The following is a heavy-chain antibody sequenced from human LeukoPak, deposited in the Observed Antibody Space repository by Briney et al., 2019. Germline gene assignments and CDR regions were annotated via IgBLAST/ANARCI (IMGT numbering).Heavy chain of an antibody. J-gene: IGHJ4*02. CDR2: IKQDGSEK. Sequence: GGSLRLSCAASGFTFSSYWMSWVRQAPGKGLEWVANIKQDGSEKYYVDSVKGRFTISRDNAKNSLYLQMNSLRAEDTAVYYCARDLVDFWSGYHKYFDCWGQGTLVTVSS. CDR3: ARDLVDFWSGYHKYFDC. CDR1: GFTFSSYW. V-gene: IGHV3-7*01. D-gene: IGHD3-3*01.